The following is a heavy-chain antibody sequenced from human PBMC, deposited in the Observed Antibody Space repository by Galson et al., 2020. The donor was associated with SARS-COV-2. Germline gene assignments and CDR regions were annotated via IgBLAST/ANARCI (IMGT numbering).Heavy chain of an antibody. D-gene: IGHD2-21*01. CDR1: GASISKSPYY. CDR2: IYHTGTA. Sequence: SETLSLTCTVSGASISKSPYYWGWIRQPPGKGLEWIGNIYHTGTAFYMPSLKSRATISVDTSKNQFSLRLSSVTAADTAVYYCARDTCGGICPLDYWGQGSLVTVSS. J-gene: IGHJ4*02. V-gene: IGHV4-39*07. CDR3: ARDTCGGICPLDY.